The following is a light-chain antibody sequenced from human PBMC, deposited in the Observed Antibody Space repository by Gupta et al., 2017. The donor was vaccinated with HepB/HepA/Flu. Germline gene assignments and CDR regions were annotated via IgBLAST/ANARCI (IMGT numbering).Light chain of an antibody. CDR3: SSYAGTTWV. CDR1: SSDVGGYNY. CDR2: DVI. V-gene: IGLV2-8*01. J-gene: IGLJ3*02. Sequence: QSALTQPPSASGSPGQSVTISCTGTSSDVGGYNYVSGYQQHSGKAPKVMIYDVIKRPSGVPDRFSGSKSGNTASLTVSGLQAEDEADYYCSSYAGTTWVFGGGTKLTVL.